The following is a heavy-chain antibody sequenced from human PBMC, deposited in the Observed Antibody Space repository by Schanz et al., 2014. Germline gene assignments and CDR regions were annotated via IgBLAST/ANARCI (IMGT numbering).Heavy chain of an antibody. V-gene: IGHV3-23*01. CDR2: ISDSGDTA. CDR3: AASSGWHPSTDY. D-gene: IGHD6-19*01. CDR1: GFGFSSYS. J-gene: IGHJ4*02. Sequence: EVQLLESGGGLIQPGGSLRLSCAASGFGFSSYSMNWVRQAPGKGLEWVSLISDSGDTAYYADSVKGRFTISRDNFKGALYLQMSSLRAEDTAVYYCAASSGWHPSTDYWGQGTLVTVSS.